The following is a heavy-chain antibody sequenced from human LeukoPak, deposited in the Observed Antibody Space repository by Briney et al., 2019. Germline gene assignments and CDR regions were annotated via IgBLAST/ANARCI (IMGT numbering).Heavy chain of an antibody. V-gene: IGHV4-34*01. D-gene: IGHD1-1*01. J-gene: IGHJ5*02. Sequence: SETLSLTCAVYGGSFSGYYWSWIRQPPGKGLEWIGENNHSGSTNYNPSLKSRVTISVDTSKNQFSLKLGSVTAADTAVYYCARDRLQLQSWGQGTLVTVSS. CDR3: ARDRLQLQS. CDR2: NNHSGST. CDR1: GGSFSGYY.